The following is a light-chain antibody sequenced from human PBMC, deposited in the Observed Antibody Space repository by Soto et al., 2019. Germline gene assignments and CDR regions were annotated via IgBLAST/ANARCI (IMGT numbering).Light chain of an antibody. CDR1: TSDIGTYNY. Sequence: QSALTQPASVSGSPGQSITISCSGGTSDIGTYNYVYWYQHHPGKVPKVMIYEISNRPSGVPNRFSGSKSGNTASLTIAGLQSEDDAYYCYSSYTSIAALVFGGGTKVTVL. V-gene: IGLV2-14*01. CDR3: SSYTSIAALV. CDR2: EIS. J-gene: IGLJ3*02.